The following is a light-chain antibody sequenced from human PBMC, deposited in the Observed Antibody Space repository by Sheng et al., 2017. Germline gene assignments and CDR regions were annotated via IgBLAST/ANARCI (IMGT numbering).Light chain of an antibody. J-gene: IGLJ1*01. CDR1: ASNISEKY. CDR3: GAWDNSLSAGV. CDR2: DNI. V-gene: IGLV1-51*01. Sequence: CCSGSASNISEKYISWYQQLPGAAPKLLIYDNIRRPSGVPDRFSGSKTDTSATLDITGLQSGDEADYYCGAWDNSLSAGVFGTGTRVTVL.